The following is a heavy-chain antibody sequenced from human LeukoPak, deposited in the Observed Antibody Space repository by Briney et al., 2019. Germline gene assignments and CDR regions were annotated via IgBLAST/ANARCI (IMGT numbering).Heavy chain of an antibody. CDR2: IYHSGST. CDR1: GYSISSGYY. J-gene: IGHJ4*02. CDR3: ARDRAAAGSVDY. V-gene: IGHV4-38-2*02. D-gene: IGHD6-13*01. Sequence: SETLSLTCAVSGYSISSGYYWGWIRQPPGKGLEWIGGIYHSGSTYYNPSLKSRVTISVDTSKNQFSLKLSSVTAADTAVYYCARDRAAAGSVDYWGQGTLVTVSS.